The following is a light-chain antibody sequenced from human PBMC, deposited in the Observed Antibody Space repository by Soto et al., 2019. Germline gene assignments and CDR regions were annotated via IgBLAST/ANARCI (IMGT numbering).Light chain of an antibody. J-gene: IGLJ3*02. CDR1: SSDVGAFDY. CDR3: SSYTASSTPGV. CDR2: EVS. Sequence: QSVLTQPASVSGSPGQSITISCTGTSSDVGAFDYVSWYQQHPGKAPKLMIYEVSYRPSGVSSRFSGSKSGNTASLTISGLQAEDEGDYYCSSYTASSTPGVFGGGTKVTVL. V-gene: IGLV2-14*01.